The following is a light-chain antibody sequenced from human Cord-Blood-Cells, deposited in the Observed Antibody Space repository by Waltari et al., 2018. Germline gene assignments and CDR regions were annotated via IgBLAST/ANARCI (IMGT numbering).Light chain of an antibody. J-gene: IGKJ1*01. CDR1: QSISSY. CDR2: AAS. CDR3: QQSDSTPWT. V-gene: IGKV1-39*01. Sequence: DIQMTQSPSSLSAHVGDRVTITCRESQSISSYLNWYQQKPGKAPKLLIYAASSLQSGVPSRFSGSGSGTDCTLTISSLQPEDFATYYCQQSDSTPWTFGQGTKVEIK.